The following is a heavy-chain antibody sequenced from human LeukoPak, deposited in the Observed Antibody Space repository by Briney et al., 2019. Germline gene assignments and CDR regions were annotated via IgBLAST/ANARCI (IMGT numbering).Heavy chain of an antibody. CDR2: IQSLVNGGTT. CDR1: GITFNHTW. D-gene: IGHD3-10*01. CDR3: TTHHGPGSHYNIFDY. V-gene: IGHV3-15*01. Sequence: KSGGPLTLPCTASGITFNHTWVMGLPRAPGKALECVARIQSLVNGGTTDYAATVKGRFTVSRDDSKDMVFLQMNSLETGDTAAYYCTTHHGPGSHYNIFDYWGQGTLVTVSS. J-gene: IGHJ4*02.